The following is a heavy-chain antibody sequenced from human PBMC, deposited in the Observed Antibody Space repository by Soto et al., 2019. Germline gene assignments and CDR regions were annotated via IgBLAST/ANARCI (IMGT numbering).Heavy chain of an antibody. CDR3: AREGGYFDSSGSGVYHYYGVDV. V-gene: IGHV4-4*07. J-gene: IGHJ6*02. D-gene: IGHD6-19*01. Sequence: PSETLSLTCTVSGGSISPYFWSWIRQPAGKGLEWIGRIYFSGSTHYEPSFKSRVTMSVDRSKKQFTLKMRSMTAADTAVYYCAREGGYFDSSGSGVYHYYGVDVWGQGTTVTVSS. CDR1: GGSISPYF. CDR2: IYFSGST.